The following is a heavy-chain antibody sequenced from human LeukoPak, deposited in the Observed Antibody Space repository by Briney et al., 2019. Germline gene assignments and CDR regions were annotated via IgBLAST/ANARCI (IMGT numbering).Heavy chain of an antibody. Sequence: SETLSLTCTVSGGSISSSSYYWGWIRQPPGKGLEWIGSIYYGGSTYYNPSLKSRLTISVDTSKNQFSLKLSSVTAADTAVYYCARHGYIWGEKREIDYWGQGTLVTVSS. CDR3: ARHGYIWGEKREIDY. J-gene: IGHJ4*02. V-gene: IGHV4-39*01. CDR2: IYYGGST. D-gene: IGHD3-16*01. CDR1: GGSISSSSYY.